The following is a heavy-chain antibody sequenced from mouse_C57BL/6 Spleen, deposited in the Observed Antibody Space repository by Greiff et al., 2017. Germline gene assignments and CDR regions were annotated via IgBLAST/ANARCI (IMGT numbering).Heavy chain of an antibody. CDR2: IYPGDGDT. Sequence: VQLQQSGAELVKPGASVKISCKASGYAFSSYWMNWVKQRPGKGLEWIGQIYPGDGDTNYNGKFKGKATLTADKSSSTAYMQLSSLTSEDSAVYFCARITTVVEGWYFDVWGTGTTVTVSS. D-gene: IGHD1-1*01. V-gene: IGHV1-80*01. J-gene: IGHJ1*03. CDR1: GYAFSSYW. CDR3: ARITTVVEGWYFDV.